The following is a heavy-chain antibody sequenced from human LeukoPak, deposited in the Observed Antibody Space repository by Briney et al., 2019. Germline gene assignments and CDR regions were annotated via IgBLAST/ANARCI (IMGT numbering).Heavy chain of an antibody. J-gene: IGHJ4*02. Sequence: GGSLRLSCAASGFTFSSYGLNWVRQAPGKGLEWISYISSGSTTIYYADSVKGRFTISRDNAKNSLYLQMNSLRAEGTAVYYCARGRYCSSTGCYDAFDYWGQGTLVTVSS. D-gene: IGHD2-2*01. CDR2: ISSGSTTI. CDR1: GFTFSSYG. V-gene: IGHV3-48*01. CDR3: ARGRYCSSTGCYDAFDY.